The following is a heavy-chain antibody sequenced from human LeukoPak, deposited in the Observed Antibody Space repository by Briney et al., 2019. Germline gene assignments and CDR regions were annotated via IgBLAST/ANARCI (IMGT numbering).Heavy chain of an antibody. CDR2: MYPSGNT. CDR1: GGSISSYY. D-gene: IGHD2-21*02. J-gene: IGHJ4*02. Sequence: SETLSLTCTVSGGSISSYYWSWIRQPAGKGLEWIGRMYPSGNTNYNPSLKGRATMSVDTSKNQFSLRLSSVTAADTAVYYCARGAAYCGGDCSVYFDFWGQGSLVTVSS. CDR3: ARGAAYCGGDCSVYFDF. V-gene: IGHV4-4*07.